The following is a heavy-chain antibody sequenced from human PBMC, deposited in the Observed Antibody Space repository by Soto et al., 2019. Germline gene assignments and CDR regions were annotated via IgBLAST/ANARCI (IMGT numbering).Heavy chain of an antibody. CDR1: GGSISPSY. D-gene: IGHD2-2*03. CDR2: IYYTGNT. Sequence: QVRLQESGPGLVKPSETLSLTCTVSGGSISPSYWNWVRQPPGKRPEWIGCIYYTGNTHYNPSLQSRVTISRDTSKTQFSLELTSVTAADTAMYFCAAGLDHNKVGYWGQGTLVTVSS. J-gene: IGHJ4*02. CDR3: AAGLDHNKVGY. V-gene: IGHV4-59*01.